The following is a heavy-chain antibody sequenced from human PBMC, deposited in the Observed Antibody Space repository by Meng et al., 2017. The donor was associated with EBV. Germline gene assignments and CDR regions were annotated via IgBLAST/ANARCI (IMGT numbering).Heavy chain of an antibody. D-gene: IGHD3-3*01. V-gene: IGHV1-3*01. CDR3: ARSGATIFGVVIPTYYFDY. CDR2: INAGNGNT. Sequence: GPLGQAGAEGKKPGASVKVSCKASGYTFTSYAMHWVRQAPGQRLEWMGWINAGNGNTKYSQKFQGRVTITRDTSASTAHMELSSLRSEDTAVYYCARSGATIFGVVIPTYYFDYWGQGTLVTVSS. CDR1: GYTFTSYA. J-gene: IGHJ4*02.